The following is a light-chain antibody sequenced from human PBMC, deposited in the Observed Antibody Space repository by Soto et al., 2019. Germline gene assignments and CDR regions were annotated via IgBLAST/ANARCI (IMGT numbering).Light chain of an antibody. CDR2: DVN. J-gene: IGLJ3*02. V-gene: IGLV2-11*01. CDR3: CSYAGSYTWL. Sequence: QSALTQPRSVSGSPGQSVTLSCTGTSSDVGSYNYVSWYQQHPGKAPKLMIDDVNKRPSGVPDRFSGSRSGNTASLTISGLQAEDEADYYCCSYAGSYTWLFGGGTKLTVL. CDR1: SSDVGSYNY.